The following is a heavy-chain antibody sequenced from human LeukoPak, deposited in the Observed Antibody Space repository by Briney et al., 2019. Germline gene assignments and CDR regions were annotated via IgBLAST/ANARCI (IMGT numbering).Heavy chain of an antibody. V-gene: IGHV4-39*07. Sequence: NPSETLSLTCTVSGGSISSSSYYWGWIRQPPGKGLEWIGSISYSGRTYYNPSLKSRVTISVDTSKNQFSLKLSSVTAADTAVYYCAGVLRYFDWLFPFDYWGQGTLVTVSS. CDR2: ISYSGRT. J-gene: IGHJ4*02. CDR1: GGSISSSSYY. CDR3: AGVLRYFDWLFPFDY. D-gene: IGHD3-9*01.